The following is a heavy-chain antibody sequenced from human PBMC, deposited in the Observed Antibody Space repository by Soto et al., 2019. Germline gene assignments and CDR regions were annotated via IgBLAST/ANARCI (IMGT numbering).Heavy chain of an antibody. CDR1: GFTFSNAW. J-gene: IGHJ4*02. CDR3: TTDFTTWPFDY. V-gene: IGHV3-15*07. D-gene: IGHD3-22*01. Sequence: LRLSCAASGFTFSNAWMNWVRQAPGKGLEWVGRIKSKTDGETTDYAAPVKGRFTISRDDSKNTLYLQMNSLKTEDTAVYYCTTDFTTWPFDYWGQGTLVTVSS. CDR2: IKSKTDGETT.